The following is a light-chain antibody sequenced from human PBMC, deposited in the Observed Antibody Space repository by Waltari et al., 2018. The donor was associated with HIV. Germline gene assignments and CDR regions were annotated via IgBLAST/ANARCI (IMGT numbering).Light chain of an antibody. CDR1: QSVSSY. CDR3: QHHNNWPPIT. Sequence: EIVLTQSPATLSLSPGERATLSCRASQSVSSYLAWYQQRPGQAPRLLIYDASHRATGIPARFSGSGSGTDFTLTISSLEPEDFAVYYCQHHNNWPPITFGQGTRLEIK. J-gene: IGKJ5*01. V-gene: IGKV3-11*01. CDR2: DAS.